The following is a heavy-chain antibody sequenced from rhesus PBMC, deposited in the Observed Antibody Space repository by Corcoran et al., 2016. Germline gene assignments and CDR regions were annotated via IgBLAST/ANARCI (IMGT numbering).Heavy chain of an antibody. CDR2: IDGNSASS. V-gene: IGHV4-73*01. Sequence: QVKLQQWGEGLVKPSETLSLTCAVYGGSMSGYYYWTWIRQAPGKGLGVIGNIDGNSASSQYNPSLKNRVTISGDTSKKQFSLRLNSVTAADTAVYYCARGGQPHDAFDFWGQGLRVTVSS. CDR3: ARGGQPHDAFDF. CDR1: GGSMSGYYY. J-gene: IGHJ3*01. D-gene: IGHD1-1*01.